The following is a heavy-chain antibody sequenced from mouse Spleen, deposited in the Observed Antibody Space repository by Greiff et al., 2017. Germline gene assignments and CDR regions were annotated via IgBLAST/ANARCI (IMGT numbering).Heavy chain of an antibody. CDR2: IDPETGGT. CDR3: TRGNYVGYYYAMDY. Sequence: QVQLKESGAELVRPGASVTLSCKASGYTFTDYEMHWVKQTPVHGLEWIGAIDPETGGTAYNQKFKGKAILTADKSSSTAYMELRSLTSEDSAVYCCTRGNYVGYYYAMDYWGQGTSVTVSS. D-gene: IGHD2-1*01. J-gene: IGHJ4*01. CDR1: GYTFTDYE. V-gene: IGHV1-15*01.